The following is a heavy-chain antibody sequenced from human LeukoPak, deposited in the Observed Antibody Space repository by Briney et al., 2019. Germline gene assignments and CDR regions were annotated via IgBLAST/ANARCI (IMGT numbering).Heavy chain of an antibody. CDR3: ASLTEHYDFWSGNYYYYMDV. J-gene: IGHJ6*03. V-gene: IGHV3-48*01. Sequence: GGSLRLSCAASGFTFSSYWMSWVRQAPGKGLEWVSYISSSSSTIYYADSVKGRFTISRDNAKNSLYLQMNSLRAEDTAVYYCASLTEHYDFWSGNYYYYMDVWGKGTTVTVSS. CDR2: ISSSSSTI. CDR1: GFTFSSYW. D-gene: IGHD3-3*01.